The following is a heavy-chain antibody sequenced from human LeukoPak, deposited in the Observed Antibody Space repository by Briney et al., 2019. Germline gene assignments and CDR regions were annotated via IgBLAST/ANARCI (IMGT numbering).Heavy chain of an antibody. V-gene: IGHV3-7*02. CDR1: GFTFSTFW. D-gene: IGHD3-10*01. CDR2: IKQDGSEK. J-gene: IGHJ4*02. CDR3: RFGSGRYSFDY. Sequence: GGSLRLSCAASGFTFSTFWMTWVRQAPGKGLEWVANIKQDGSEKYYVDSVKGRFTISRDNTKNSMYLQMNSLRAEDTAAYYCRFGSGRYSFDYWGQGTVVTVSS.